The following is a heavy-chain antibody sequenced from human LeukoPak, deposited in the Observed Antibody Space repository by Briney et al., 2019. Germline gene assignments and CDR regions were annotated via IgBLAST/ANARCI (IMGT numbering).Heavy chain of an antibody. Sequence: GGSLRLSCTASGFTFSDYFMSWIRQAPGKGLEWISQISRSGTTIYYADSVRGRFTISRDNSKNTLYLQMNSLRAEDTAVYYCARVAEPADYWGQGTLVTVSS. V-gene: IGHV3-11*04. CDR1: GFTFSDYF. CDR3: ARVAEPADY. CDR2: ISRSGTTI. D-gene: IGHD2-15*01. J-gene: IGHJ4*02.